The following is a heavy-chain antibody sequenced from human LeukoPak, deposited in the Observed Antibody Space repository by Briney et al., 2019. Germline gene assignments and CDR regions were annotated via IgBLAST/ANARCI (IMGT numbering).Heavy chain of an antibody. CDR2: INPGDSDT. J-gene: IGHJ4*02. Sequence: GESLKISCKASGYTFTNYWIGWVRQMPGKGLEWMGIINPGDSDTKYSPSFQGQVTISADKSISTAYLQWSSLKASDTAMYYCARHDSSGYYYFIDYWGQGTLVTVSS. CDR1: GYTFTNYW. CDR3: ARHDSSGYYYFIDY. V-gene: IGHV5-51*01. D-gene: IGHD3-22*01.